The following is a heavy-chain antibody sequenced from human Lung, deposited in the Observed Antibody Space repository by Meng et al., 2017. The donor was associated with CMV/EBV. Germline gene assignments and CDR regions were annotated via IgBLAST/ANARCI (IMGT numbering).Heavy chain of an antibody. J-gene: IGHJ5*02. D-gene: IGHD3-22*01. V-gene: IGHV6-1*01. CDR3: SRDLNYYDSSGNYYVGWLNP. CDR2: TYYRSTWYN. CDR1: GDTVSSNSAA. Sequence: SQTXSLTXAISGDTVSSNSAACNCIRQSPSRGLEWLGRTYYRSTWYNDFAPSVKSRITFNPDTSKNQLSLHLTSVTPEDTAVYCCSRDLNYYDSSGNYYVGWLNPWXQGTLVTVSS.